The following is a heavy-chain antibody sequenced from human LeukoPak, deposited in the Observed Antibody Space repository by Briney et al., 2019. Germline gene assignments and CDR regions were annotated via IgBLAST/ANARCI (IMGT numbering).Heavy chain of an antibody. CDR2: ISYDGSNK. J-gene: IGHJ4*02. V-gene: IGHV3-30*18. Sequence: PGRSLRLSCAASGFTFSSYGMHWVRQAPGKGLEWVAVISYDGSNKYYADSVKGRFTISRDNSKNTLYLQMNSLRAEDTAVYYCAKEGGVSQDGYNDYFDYWGQGTLVTVSS. CDR3: AKEGGVSQDGYNDYFDY. CDR1: GFTFSSYG. D-gene: IGHD5-24*01.